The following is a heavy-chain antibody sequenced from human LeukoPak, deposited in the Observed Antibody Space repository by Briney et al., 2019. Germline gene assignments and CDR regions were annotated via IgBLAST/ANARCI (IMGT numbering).Heavy chain of an antibody. D-gene: IGHD4-11*01. J-gene: IGHJ3*02. Sequence: GGSLRLSCIASDFSFSDSWMTWVRKAPGKGLEWVASIKYDGRGIQYVDSVKGRFTISRDNAKRSLYLEMASLRVEDTAVFYCARDPYKNKDYTNYGAFDIWGQGTMVTVSS. CDR1: DFSFSDSW. V-gene: IGHV3-7*01. CDR3: ARDPYKNKDYTNYGAFDI. CDR2: IKYDGRGI.